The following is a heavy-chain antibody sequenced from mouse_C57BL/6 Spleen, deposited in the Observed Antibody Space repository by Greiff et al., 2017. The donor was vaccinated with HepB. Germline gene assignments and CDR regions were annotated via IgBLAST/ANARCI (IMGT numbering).Heavy chain of an antibody. Sequence: VKLVESGAELVKPGASVKISCKASGYAFSSYWMNWVEQRPGKGLEWIGQIYPGDGDTNYNGKFKGKATLTADKSSSTAYMQLSSLTSEDSAVYFCARDRQLRFAYWGQGTLVTVSA. CDR3: ARDRQLRFAY. V-gene: IGHV1-80*01. CDR2: IYPGDGDT. D-gene: IGHD3-2*02. J-gene: IGHJ3*01. CDR1: GYAFSSYW.